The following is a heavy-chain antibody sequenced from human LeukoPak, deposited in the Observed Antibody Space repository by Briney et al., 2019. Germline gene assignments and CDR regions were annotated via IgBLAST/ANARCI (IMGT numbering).Heavy chain of an antibody. D-gene: IGHD4-17*01. CDR1: GYTFTSYW. J-gene: IGHJ4*02. V-gene: IGHV5-51*01. CDR3: ARLRTYGDYAMNY. CDR2: IYPGDSDT. Sequence: RGESLKISCKGSGYTFTSYWIGWVRQMPAKGLEWMGIIYPGDSDTRYSPSFEGQVTMSADKSISTAYLQWSSLKASDTAMYYCARLRTYGDYAMNYWGQGTLVTVSS.